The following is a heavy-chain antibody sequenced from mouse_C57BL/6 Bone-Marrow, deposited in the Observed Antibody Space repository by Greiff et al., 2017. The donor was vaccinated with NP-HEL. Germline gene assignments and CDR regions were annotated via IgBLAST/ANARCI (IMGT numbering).Heavy chain of an antibody. J-gene: IGHJ1*03. CDR3: ASELSTGYFDV. CDR2: ISNGGGST. CDR1: GFTFSDYY. Sequence: EVKLVESGGGLVQPGGSLKLSCAASGFTFSDYYMYWVRQTPEKRLEWVAYISNGGGSTYYPDTVKGRFTISRDNAKNTLYLQMSRLKSEDTAMYYCASELSTGYFDVGGTGTTVTVSS. V-gene: IGHV5-12*01. D-gene: IGHD2-1*01.